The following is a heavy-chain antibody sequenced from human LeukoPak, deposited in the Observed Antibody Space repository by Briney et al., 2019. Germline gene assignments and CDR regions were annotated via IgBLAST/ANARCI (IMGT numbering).Heavy chain of an antibody. CDR1: GFTFSCYS. V-gene: IGHV3-21*01. CDR3: ARDLGHYYGSGSYYC. CDR2: ISSSSSYI. J-gene: IGHJ3*01. Sequence: GSLRLSCAGFGFTFSCYSMNWVRQAPGKGLGWVSSISSSSSYIYYADSVKGRFTISRDNAKNSLYLQMNSLRAEDTAVYYCARDLGHYYGSGSYYCWGQGTMVTVSS. D-gene: IGHD3-10*01.